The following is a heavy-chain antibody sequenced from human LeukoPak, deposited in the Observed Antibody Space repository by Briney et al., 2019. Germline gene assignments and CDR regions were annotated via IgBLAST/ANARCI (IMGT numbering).Heavy chain of an antibody. D-gene: IGHD5-12*01. V-gene: IGHV4-39*01. CDR2: IYYSGST. Sequence: SETLSLTCTVSAGSITSSSYYWGWIRQPPGKGLEWIGSIYYSGSTYYNPSLKSRLTISVDTSKNQFFLRLSSVTAADTAVYYCAGNSGYDFYRFDYWGQGTLVTVSS. CDR1: AGSITSSSYY. CDR3: AGNSGYDFYRFDY. J-gene: IGHJ4*02.